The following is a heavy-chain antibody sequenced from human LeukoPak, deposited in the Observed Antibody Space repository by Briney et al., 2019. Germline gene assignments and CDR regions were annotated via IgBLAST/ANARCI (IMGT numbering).Heavy chain of an antibody. V-gene: IGHV4-39*01. CDR2: NSGST. CDR1: GGSISSGPHY. CDR3: ARHDSSGYYWFDY. J-gene: IGHJ4*02. Sequence: PSETLSPTCTVSGGSISSGPHYWGWIRQSPGKGLEWIGSNSGSTDYNPSLKSRVTISVDTSKNQISLKLSSVTAADTAVYYCARHDSSGYYWFDYWGQGTLVTVSS. D-gene: IGHD3-22*01.